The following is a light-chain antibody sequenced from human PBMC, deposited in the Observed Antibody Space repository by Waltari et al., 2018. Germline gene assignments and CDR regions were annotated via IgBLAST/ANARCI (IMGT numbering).Light chain of an antibody. V-gene: IGLV10-54*01. CDR2: RNN. Sequence: QAGLTQPPSVSKGLRQTATRNCTGNSNNVGTHGAAWLLQHQGHPPHLLSYRNNNRPRGIWEVLAASRSGNTAARTSAGLHPEDEVDDYCSAWDSSLSAWVIGGGTKLTVL. CDR1: SNNVGTHG. CDR3: SAWDSSLSAWV. J-gene: IGLJ2*01.